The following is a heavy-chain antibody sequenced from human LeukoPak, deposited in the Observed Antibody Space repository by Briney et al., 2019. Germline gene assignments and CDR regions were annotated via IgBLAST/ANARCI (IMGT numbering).Heavy chain of an antibody. V-gene: IGHV4-4*09. CDR2: IYTSGST. Sequence: PSETLSLTCTVSGGSISSYYWSWIRQPPGKGLEWIGYIYTSGSTNYNPSLKSRVTISVDTSKNQFSLKLSSVTAADTAVYYCARRYCSGGSCYYFDYWGQGTLVTVSS. CDR1: GGSISSYY. CDR3: ARRYCSGGSCYYFDY. J-gene: IGHJ4*02. D-gene: IGHD2-15*01.